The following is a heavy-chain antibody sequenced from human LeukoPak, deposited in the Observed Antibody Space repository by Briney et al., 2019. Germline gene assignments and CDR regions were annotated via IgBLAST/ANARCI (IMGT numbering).Heavy chain of an antibody. D-gene: IGHD1-26*01. V-gene: IGHV1-8*01. CDR1: GYTFTSYD. Sequence: ASVKVSCKASGYTFTSYDINWVRQATGQGLEWMGWMNPNSGNTGYAQKFQGRVTMTRNTSISAAYMELSSLRSEDTAVYYCARGLRYPPAYYFDYWGQGTLVTVSS. CDR2: MNPNSGNT. J-gene: IGHJ4*02. CDR3: ARGLRYPPAYYFDY.